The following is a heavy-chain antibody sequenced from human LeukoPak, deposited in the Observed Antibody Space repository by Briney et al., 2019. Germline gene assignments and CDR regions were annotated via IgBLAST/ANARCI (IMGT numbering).Heavy chain of an antibody. D-gene: IGHD5-18*01. J-gene: IGHJ6*03. CDR1: GFTFSSFW. CDR3: AREFHADTAMAYRTGYYYYYMDV. CDR2: IKQDGSEK. Sequence: GGSLRLSCAASGFTFSSFWMSWVRQAPGKGLEWVANIKQDGSEKYYVDSVKGRFTISRDNAKNSLYLQMNSLRAEDTAVYYCAREFHADTAMAYRTGYYYYYMDVWGKGTTVTVSS. V-gene: IGHV3-7*01.